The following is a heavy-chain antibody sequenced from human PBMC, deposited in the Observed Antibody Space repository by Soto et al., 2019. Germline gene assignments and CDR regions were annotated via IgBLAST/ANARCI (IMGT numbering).Heavy chain of an antibody. CDR3: ARVFGDSDFRAVDY. Sequence: SVKVSCKTSGSTFTSDGVTWVRQAPGQGLEWMGWIRAYNGNTNYVQNLKDRVAMTTDPSTRTAYMELKSLKSDDSAVYFCARVFGDSDFRAVDYWGQGTLVTVSS. V-gene: IGHV1-18*04. J-gene: IGHJ4*02. CDR1: GSTFTSDG. D-gene: IGHD2-21*01. CDR2: IRAYNGNT.